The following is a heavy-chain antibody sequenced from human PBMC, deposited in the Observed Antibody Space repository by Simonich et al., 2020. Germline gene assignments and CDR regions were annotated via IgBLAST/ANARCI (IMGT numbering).Heavy chain of an antibody. CDR2: IYHNGST. Sequence: QVQLQESGPGLVKPSETLSLTCAVSGYSISSGYYWGWIRQPPGKGLEWIGSIYHNGSTYYNPSLKSRVTISVDTSKNQFSLKLSSVTAADTAVYYCARVGYSNYYYYGMDVWGQGTTVTVSS. J-gene: IGHJ6*02. CDR1: GYSISSGYY. D-gene: IGHD6-13*01. CDR3: ARVGYSNYYYYGMDV. V-gene: IGHV4-38-2*01.